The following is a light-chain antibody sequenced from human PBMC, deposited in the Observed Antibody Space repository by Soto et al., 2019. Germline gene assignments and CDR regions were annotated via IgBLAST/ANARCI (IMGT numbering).Light chain of an antibody. V-gene: IGLV2-23*01. Sequence: QSVLTQPASVSGSPGQSITISCTGTSSDVGSYNLVSWYQQHPGKAPKLMIYEGSKRPSGVSNRFSGSKSGNTASLTISGLQAEDEADYYCCSYAGSVVFGGGTKVTGL. CDR3: CSYAGSVV. J-gene: IGLJ2*01. CDR1: SSDVGSYNL. CDR2: EGS.